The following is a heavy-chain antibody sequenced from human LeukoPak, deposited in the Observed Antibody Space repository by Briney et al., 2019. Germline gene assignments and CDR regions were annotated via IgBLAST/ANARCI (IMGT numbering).Heavy chain of an antibody. CDR1: GFTFSSYE. J-gene: IGHJ3*02. V-gene: IGHV3-48*03. Sequence: GGSLRLSCAASGFTFSSYEMNWVRQAPGKGLEWVSYISNGDRTTKYADSVEGRFTISRDNAQNSLFLQMNSLTAEDTAVYYCARVGYSSSWHSGSAFDIWGQGTMVIVSS. D-gene: IGHD6-13*01. CDR2: ISNGDRTT. CDR3: ARVGYSSSWHSGSAFDI.